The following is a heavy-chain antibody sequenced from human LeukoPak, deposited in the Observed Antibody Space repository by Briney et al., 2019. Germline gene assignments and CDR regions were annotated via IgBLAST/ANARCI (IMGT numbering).Heavy chain of an antibody. CDR2: IYPGDSDT. J-gene: IGHJ3*02. CDR3: ASLGYCSSGSCNGGAFDI. CDR1: GYSFTSYW. Sequence: GESLKISCKGSGYSFTSYWIGWVRQMRGKGVEWMGSIYPGDSDTSYSPSFQGQVTISADKSISTAYLQCSSLKAPDTAMYYCASLGYCSSGSCNGGAFDIWGQGTIVTVSS. D-gene: IGHD2-15*01. V-gene: IGHV5-51*01.